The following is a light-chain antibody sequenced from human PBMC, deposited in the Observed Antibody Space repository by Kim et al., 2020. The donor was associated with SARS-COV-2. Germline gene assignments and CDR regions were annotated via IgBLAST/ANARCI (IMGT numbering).Light chain of an antibody. J-gene: IGKJ5*01. CDR2: SAS. Sequence: ASVGDRVTITCRASQSISSSLNWYQHEPGKAPKLLIHSASTLHSGVPSRFSGSGSETDFTLTITSLQPEDFATYYCQQTYITPITFGQGTRLEIK. V-gene: IGKV1-39*01. CDR3: QQTYITPIT. CDR1: QSISSS.